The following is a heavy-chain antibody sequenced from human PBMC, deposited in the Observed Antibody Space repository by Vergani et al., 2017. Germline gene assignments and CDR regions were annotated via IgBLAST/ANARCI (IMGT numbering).Heavy chain of an antibody. CDR1: NDSVSNTFYY. Sequence: QVQLQESGPGLVKPSETLSLTCTVSNDSVSNTFYYWGWIRQTPGKGLEWIGSIYYSGSTFYNPSLESRVTMPVDTSKSQFALKLSSVTAADTAVYYCAREYSSSVGFLAYWGQGTLVTVSS. J-gene: IGHJ4*02. D-gene: IGHD6-6*01. CDR2: IYYSGST. CDR3: AREYSSSVGFLAY. V-gene: IGHV4-39*07.